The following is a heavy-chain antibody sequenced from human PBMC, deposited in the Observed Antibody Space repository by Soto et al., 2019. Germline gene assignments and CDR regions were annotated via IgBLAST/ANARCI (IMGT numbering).Heavy chain of an antibody. CDR3: ARRYSSTFDI. Sequence: GRSLRRSCAPSGFTFSSTWMSWVRKAPGKRLEWVANIKQEGSEKYYMDSVQGRFTISRDNAKNSLYLQMISLRVDDTAVYCCARRYSSTFDIWGQGTMVTVSS. CDR1: GFTFSSTW. CDR2: IKQEGSEK. V-gene: IGHV3-7*03. D-gene: IGHD5-18*01. J-gene: IGHJ3*02.